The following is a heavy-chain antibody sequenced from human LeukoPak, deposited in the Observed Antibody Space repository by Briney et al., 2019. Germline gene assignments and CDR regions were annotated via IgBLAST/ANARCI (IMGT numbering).Heavy chain of an antibody. CDR1: GGSISSYY. CDR2: IYYSGST. CDR3: ARDRLYDFWSGYYISTDYYYGMDV. Sequence: TSETLSLTCTVSGGSISSYYWSWIRQPPGKGLEWIGYIYYSGSTNYNPSLKSRVTISVDTSKNQFSLKLSSVTAADTAVYYCARDRLYDFWSGYYISTDYYYGMDVWGQGTTVTVSS. V-gene: IGHV4-59*01. D-gene: IGHD3-3*01. J-gene: IGHJ6*02.